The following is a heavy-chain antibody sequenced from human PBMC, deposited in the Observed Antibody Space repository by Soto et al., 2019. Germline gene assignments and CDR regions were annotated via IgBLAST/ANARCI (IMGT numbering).Heavy chain of an antibody. CDR2: ISSSSSTI. V-gene: IGHV3-48*01. CDR1: GFTFSSYS. Sequence: GGSLRLSCAASGFTFSSYSMNWVRQAPGKGLEWVSYISSSSSTIYYADSVKGRFTISRDNAKNSLYLQMNSLRAEDTAVYYCARDTPRGDYYGSGSYYTDAFDIWGQGTMVTVSS. CDR3: ARDTPRGDYYGSGSYYTDAFDI. J-gene: IGHJ3*02. D-gene: IGHD3-10*01.